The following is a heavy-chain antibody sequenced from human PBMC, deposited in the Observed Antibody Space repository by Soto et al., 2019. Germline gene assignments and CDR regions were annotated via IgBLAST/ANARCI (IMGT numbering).Heavy chain of an antibody. CDR2: INHSGST. D-gene: IGHD2-15*01. CDR3: ARFVVAACYAFDI. V-gene: IGHV4-34*01. Sequence: QVQLQQWGAGLLKPSETLSLTCAVYGGSFSGYDWSWIRQPPGKGLEWFGEINHSGSTNYNPSLKTRVTISVDTSKNQFSLKLSSVTAADTAVYYCARFVVAACYAFDIWGQGTMVTVSS. J-gene: IGHJ3*02. CDR1: GGSFSGYD.